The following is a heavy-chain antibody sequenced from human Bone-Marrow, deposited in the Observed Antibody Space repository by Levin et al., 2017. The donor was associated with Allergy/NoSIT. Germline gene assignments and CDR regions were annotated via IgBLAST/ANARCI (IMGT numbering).Heavy chain of an antibody. CDR3: ASGGPK. J-gene: IGHJ4*02. V-gene: IGHV3-7*01. D-gene: IGHD2-15*01. Sequence: QAGGSLRLSCAASGYTFSSLWMCWMRQAPGKGLEWVANIEPSGHDTFYVDSVRGRFTISRDNDKNSLFLQMNSLRVEDTAVYYCASGGPKWGQGTLVTVSS. CDR1: GYTFSSLW. CDR2: IEPSGHDT.